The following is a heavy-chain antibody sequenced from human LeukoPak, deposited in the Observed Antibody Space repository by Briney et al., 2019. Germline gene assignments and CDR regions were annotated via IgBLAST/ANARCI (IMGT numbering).Heavy chain of an antibody. CDR1: GASLSSDTYF. J-gene: IGHJ4*02. CDR3: ARLVNLSLDF. Sequence: PSQTPSLTRTVSGASLSSDTYFWSSIRHPAGKGLECIGRVSSTGRTDYNPPLTSRATISIDTSKKQLSMQLNSVTPADPAVFYCARLVNLSLDFWGQGTRVTVSS. D-gene: IGHD3-22*01. V-gene: IGHV4-61*02. CDR2: VSSTGRT.